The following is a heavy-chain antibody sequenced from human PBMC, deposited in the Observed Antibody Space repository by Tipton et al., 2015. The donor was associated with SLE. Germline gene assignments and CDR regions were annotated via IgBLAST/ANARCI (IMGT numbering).Heavy chain of an antibody. CDR2: IYHSGST. D-gene: IGHD6-13*01. J-gene: IGHJ2*01. CDR1: GYPFSSGLY. Sequence: TLSLTCSVSGYPFSSGLYLGWLPPAPGKGVEWVGSIYHSGSTQYNPSLKSRATISVDTSKAQFSLKRSSVTAADTAVYYCARDRRRIAAPSFWWYFDLWGRGTLVTVSP. V-gene: IGHV4-38-2*02. CDR3: ARDRRRIAAPSFWWYFDL.